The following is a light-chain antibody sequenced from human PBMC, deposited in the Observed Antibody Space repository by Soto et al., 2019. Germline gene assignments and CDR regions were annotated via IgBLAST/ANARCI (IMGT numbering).Light chain of an antibody. CDR3: QQYGSSRA. CDR1: QSVSSSY. V-gene: IGKV3-20*01. CDR2: GAS. J-gene: IGKJ3*01. Sequence: EIVLTQSPGTLSLSPGERATLCCRASQSVSSSYLAWYQQKPGQAPRLLIYGASSRATGIPDRFSGSGSGTDFTLTISRLEPEDFAVYYCQQYGSSRAFGPGTKLDI.